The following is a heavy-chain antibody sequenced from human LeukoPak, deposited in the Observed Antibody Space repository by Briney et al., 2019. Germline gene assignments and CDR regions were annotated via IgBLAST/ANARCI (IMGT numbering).Heavy chain of an antibody. CDR1: GFVFGHSW. D-gene: IGHD3-10*01. V-gene: IGHV3-23*01. J-gene: IGHJ4*02. CDR2: ISGSGGDT. CDR3: ARWFMEPPNFDY. Sequence: GGSLRLSCEASGFVFGHSWMSWVRQASGKGLEWVSAISGSGGDTFYADSVKGRFSISRDNSENRVFLQMNSLRAEDTAMYYCARWFMEPPNFDYWGQGTMVTVSS.